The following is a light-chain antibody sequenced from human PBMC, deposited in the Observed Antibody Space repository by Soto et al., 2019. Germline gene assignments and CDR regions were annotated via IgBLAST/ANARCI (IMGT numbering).Light chain of an antibody. Sequence: QSALTQPRSVSGSPGQSVTISCTGTSSDVGGYNYVSWYQQHPGKAPKLMIFDVSKRPSGVPDRFSGSKSGYTASLTISGLQAEDEADYYCCSYAGSYVVFGGGTQLTVL. V-gene: IGLV2-11*01. CDR1: SSDVGGYNY. J-gene: IGLJ2*01. CDR2: DVS. CDR3: CSYAGSYVV.